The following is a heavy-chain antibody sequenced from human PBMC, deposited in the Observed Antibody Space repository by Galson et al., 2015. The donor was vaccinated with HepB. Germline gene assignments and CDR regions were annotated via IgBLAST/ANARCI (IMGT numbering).Heavy chain of an antibody. CDR3: ARQVGTVSYQYYYYMDV. CDR2: IFYSGST. J-gene: IGHJ6*03. D-gene: IGHD1-26*01. CDR1: GGSISSYSYY. V-gene: IGHV4-39*01. Sequence: TLSLTCTVSGGSISSYSYYWGWIRQPPGKGLEWIGTIFYSGSTYYSPSLESRVTLSLDTSKNQFSLKVNSVTAADAAVYYCARQVGTVSYQYYYYMDVWGEGTTVTVSS.